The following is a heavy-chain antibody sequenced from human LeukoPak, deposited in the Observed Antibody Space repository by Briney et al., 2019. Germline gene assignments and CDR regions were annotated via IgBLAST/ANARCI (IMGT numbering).Heavy chain of an antibody. J-gene: IGHJ3*01. Sequence: GETLRLSCAASGFTFSSYGMHWVRQAPGKGLEWVAVIWYDGSNRYYADSVKGRFAISRDNSKNTLYLQMNSLRAEDTAVYYCARDDCSNGVCYSSRLAFDLWGQGTMVTVSS. CDR1: GFTFSSYG. CDR3: ARDDCSNGVCYSSRLAFDL. V-gene: IGHV3-33*01. CDR2: IWYDGSNR. D-gene: IGHD2-8*01.